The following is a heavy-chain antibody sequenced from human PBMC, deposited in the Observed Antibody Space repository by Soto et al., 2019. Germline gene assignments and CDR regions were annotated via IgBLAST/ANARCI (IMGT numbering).Heavy chain of an antibody. Sequence: QVQLVQSGAEVRKPGSSVKVSCEASGGTFSGHAISWVRQAPGQGPEWMGGLIPLFGTTQHAQRFQGRLTITADKSTNTAYIELTSLRFEDTAIYCGARGPNWDYRFDAWGQGTLVTVCS. D-gene: IGHD3-3*01. CDR1: GGTFSGHA. CDR3: ARGPNWDYRFDA. CDR2: LIPLFGTT. V-gene: IGHV1-69*06. J-gene: IGHJ1*01.